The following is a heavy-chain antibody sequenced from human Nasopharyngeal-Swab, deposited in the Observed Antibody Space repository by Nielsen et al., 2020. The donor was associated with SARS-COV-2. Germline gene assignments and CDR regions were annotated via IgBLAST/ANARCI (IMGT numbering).Heavy chain of an antibody. Sequence: GESLKIPCAASGFTFSSYVMSWARQAPGKGLEWVSGLTSDGASTDYADSVKGRFTISRDTSKNTVYMQMNSLRAEDTAVYYCAKKVDGWYGFDYWGQGTLVTVSS. D-gene: IGHD6-19*01. V-gene: IGHV3-23*01. CDR2: LTSDGAST. CDR3: AKKVDGWYGFDY. CDR1: GFTFSSYV. J-gene: IGHJ4*02.